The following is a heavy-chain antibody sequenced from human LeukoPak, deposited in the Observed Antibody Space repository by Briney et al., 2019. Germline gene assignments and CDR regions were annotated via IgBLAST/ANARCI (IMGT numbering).Heavy chain of an antibody. CDR3: AKRYGDSTGWFFDF. V-gene: IGHV3-23*01. J-gene: IGHJ4*02. Sequence: GGSLRLSCEGSRYSFDRYAMTWVRQAPGKGLEWVSAINGGGDITYYAESVKGRFTVSRDNSKNTLFLQMKSLRAEDTAVFYCAKRYGDSTGWFFDFWGQGSLVTVSS. CDR1: RYSFDRYA. CDR2: INGGGDIT. D-gene: IGHD6-13*01.